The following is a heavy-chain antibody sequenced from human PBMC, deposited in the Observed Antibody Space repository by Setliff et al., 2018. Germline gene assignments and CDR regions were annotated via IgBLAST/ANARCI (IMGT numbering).Heavy chain of an antibody. CDR2: IYYSGST. J-gene: IGHJ4*02. V-gene: IGHV4-39*01. CDR3: ARQEDDSSGYYSTD. CDR1: GGSISSSYYY. D-gene: IGHD3-22*01. Sequence: PSETLSLTCAVSGGSISSSYYYWGWIRQPPGKGLEWIGSIYYSGSTYYNPSLKSRVTISVDTSKNQFSLKLSSVTVADTAVYYCARQEDDSSGYYSTDWGQGTLVTAPQ.